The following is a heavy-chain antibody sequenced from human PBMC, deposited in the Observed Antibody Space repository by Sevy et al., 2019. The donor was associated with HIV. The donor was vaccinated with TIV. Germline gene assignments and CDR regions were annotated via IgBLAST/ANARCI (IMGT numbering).Heavy chain of an antibody. V-gene: IGHV4-30-2*01. J-gene: IGHJ6*02. Sequence: SETLSLTCAVSGGSISSGGYSWSWIRQPPGKGLEWIGYIYHSGSTYYNPSLKRRVTISVDRSKNQFSLKLSSVTAADTAGYYCARAGIVDGMDVWGQGTTVTVSS. CDR3: ARAGIVDGMDV. CDR1: GGSISSGGYS. CDR2: IYHSGST. D-gene: IGHD1-26*01.